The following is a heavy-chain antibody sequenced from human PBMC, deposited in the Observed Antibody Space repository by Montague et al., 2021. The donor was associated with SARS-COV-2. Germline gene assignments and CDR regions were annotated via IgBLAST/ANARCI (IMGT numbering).Heavy chain of an antibody. Sequence: CAISGDSVARNRAAWNWNRQSSSRGLERLGRTYYRSKWYNDYAVSVKSRITINPDTSKNQISLQLNSVTPEDTAVYYCARTSASSDYWGQGTLVTVSS. CDR2: TYYRSKWYN. J-gene: IGHJ4*02. CDR1: GDSVARNRAA. CDR3: ARTSASSDY. D-gene: IGHD1-26*01. V-gene: IGHV6-1*01.